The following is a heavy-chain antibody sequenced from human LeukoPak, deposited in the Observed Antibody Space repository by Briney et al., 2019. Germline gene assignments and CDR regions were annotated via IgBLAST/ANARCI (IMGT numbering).Heavy chain of an antibody. J-gene: IGHJ4*02. CDR1: GFTVSSNY. CDR3: AGRRVLDASFDY. V-gene: IGHV3-53*05. Sequence: GGSLRPSCAASGFTVSSNYMSWVRQAPGKGLEWVSVIYSGGSTYYVESVKGRFTISRDNSKNTLFLQMNRLRAEDTAVYYCAGRRVLDASFDYWGQGTLVTVSS. CDR2: IYSGGST. D-gene: IGHD3-16*01.